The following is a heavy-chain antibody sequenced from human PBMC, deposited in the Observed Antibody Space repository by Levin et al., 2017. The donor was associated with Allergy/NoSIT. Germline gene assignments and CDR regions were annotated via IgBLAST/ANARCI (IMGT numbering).Heavy chain of an antibody. CDR2: IYYSGST. Sequence: SETLSLTCTVSGGSISSSSYYWGWIRQPPGKGLEWIGSIYYSGSTYYNPSLKSRVTISVDTSKNQFSLKLSSVTAADTAVYYCARIVGSGWWELIGPYYFDYWGQGTLVTVSS. CDR3: ARIVGSGWWELIGPYYFDY. CDR1: GGSISSSSYY. J-gene: IGHJ4*02. D-gene: IGHD2-15*01. V-gene: IGHV4-39*01.